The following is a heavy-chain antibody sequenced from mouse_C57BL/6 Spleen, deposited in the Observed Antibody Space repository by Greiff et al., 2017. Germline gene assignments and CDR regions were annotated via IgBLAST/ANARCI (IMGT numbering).Heavy chain of an antibody. CDR1: GYTFTDYN. D-gene: IGHD3-3*01. CDR3: ARRGRGPRYFDV. J-gene: IGHJ1*03. Sequence: VQLQQSGPELVKPGASVKIPCKASGYTFTDYNMDWVKQSHGKSLEWIGDINPNNGGTIYNQKFKGKATLTVDKSSSTAYMELRSLTSEDTAVYDCARRGRGPRYFDVWGTGTTVTVSS. CDR2: INPNNGGT. V-gene: IGHV1-18*01.